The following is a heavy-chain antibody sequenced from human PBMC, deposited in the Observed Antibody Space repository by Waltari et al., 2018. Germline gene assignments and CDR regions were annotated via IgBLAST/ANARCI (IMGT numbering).Heavy chain of an antibody. CDR3: ARREHDYDYVGGSYRRVIDTFDI. J-gene: IGHJ3*02. V-gene: IGHV5-51*03. Sequence: EVRLVQSGAEVKKPGESLKISCKGSGDKFSTYWIGWVRQMPGKGLEWMGIIYLGDSETRYRPSFRGQVTMSADKSITTAYLQWSSLKASDTAMYYCARREHDYDYVGGSYRRVIDTFDIWGQGTRVTVSS. D-gene: IGHD3-16*02. CDR2: IYLGDSET. CDR1: GDKFSTYW.